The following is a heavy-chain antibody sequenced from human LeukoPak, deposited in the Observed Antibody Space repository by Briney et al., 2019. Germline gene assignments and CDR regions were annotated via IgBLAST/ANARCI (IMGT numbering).Heavy chain of an antibody. Sequence: SETLFLSCTVHGYPISSGYYWGWIRQTPWKGLEGLGSLYHSGRTYYNPSLKSRVTISVDKSKNQFSLKLSSVTPARPSVYYCARVIGKGGRGYYPYWGQGTLVTVSS. D-gene: IGHD3-22*01. CDR2: LYHSGRT. CDR1: GYPISSGYY. V-gene: IGHV4-38-2*02. J-gene: IGHJ4*02. CDR3: ARVIGKGGRGYYPY.